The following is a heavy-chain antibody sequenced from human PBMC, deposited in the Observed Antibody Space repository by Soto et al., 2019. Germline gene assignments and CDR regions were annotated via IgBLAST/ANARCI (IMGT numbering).Heavy chain of an antibody. CDR3: ARGVGSGSYYNQYNWFDP. CDR2: ISAYNGNT. J-gene: IGHJ5*02. Sequence: ASVKVSCKASGYTFTNYGISWVRQAPGQGLEWMGWISAYNGNTKYAQKLQGRVTMTTDTSTSTAYMELRSLGSDDTAVYYSARGVGSGSYYNQYNWFDPWGQGTLVTVSS. CDR1: GYTFTNYG. D-gene: IGHD3-10*01. V-gene: IGHV1-18*01.